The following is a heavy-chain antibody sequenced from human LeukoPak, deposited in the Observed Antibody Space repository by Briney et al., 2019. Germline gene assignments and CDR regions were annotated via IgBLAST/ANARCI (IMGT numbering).Heavy chain of an antibody. CDR2: IIPIFGTT. Sequence: ASVKVSCKASGGTFNNYPISWVRQAPGQGLEWMGGIIPIFGTTNYAPKFQGRVTFTVDESTSTVYMELSSLRSEDTAVYYCARVGGGSSTWYGWFDPWGQGTLVTVSS. D-gene: IGHD6-13*01. CDR1: GGTFNNYP. V-gene: IGHV1-69*01. J-gene: IGHJ5*02. CDR3: ARVGGGSSTWYGWFDP.